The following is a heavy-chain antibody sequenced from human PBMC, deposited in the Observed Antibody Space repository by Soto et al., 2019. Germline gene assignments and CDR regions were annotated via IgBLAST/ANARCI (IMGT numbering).Heavy chain of an antibody. CDR1: GLSITDSEMG. D-gene: IGHD6-19*01. J-gene: IGHJ5*02. V-gene: IGHV2-26*01. CDR3: ARRHLAVAVSPWFDP. CDR2: IDSSGEK. Sequence: QVTLKESGPVLVKPTETLTLRCTVSGLSITDSEMGVSWIRQPPGQPLEWLAHIDSSGEKAYRTFLKCRLAISKDTSKSQIVLTMTNMDTADTATYYCARRHLAVAVSPWFDPWGQGIPVTVSS.